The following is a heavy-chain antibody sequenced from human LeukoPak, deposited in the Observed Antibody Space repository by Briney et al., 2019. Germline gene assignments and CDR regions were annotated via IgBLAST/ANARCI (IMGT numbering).Heavy chain of an antibody. Sequence: GGSLRLSCTASGFTFSSYEMNWVRLAPGKGLEWVSYISSSGSNIYYADSVKGRFTISRDNAKNSLYLQMSNLRAEDTAVYYCARENDYGDRPFDYWGQGTLVTVSS. CDR2: ISSSGSNI. D-gene: IGHD4-17*01. CDR1: GFTFSSYE. J-gene: IGHJ4*02. CDR3: ARENDYGDRPFDY. V-gene: IGHV3-48*03.